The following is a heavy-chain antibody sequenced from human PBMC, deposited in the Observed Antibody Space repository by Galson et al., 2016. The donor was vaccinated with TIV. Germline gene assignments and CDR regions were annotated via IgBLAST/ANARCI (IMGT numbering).Heavy chain of an antibody. CDR1: GFTFSSYI. CDR2: IGGTGGST. Sequence: SLRLSCAASGFTFSSYIMNWVRQAPGKGLEWVSSIGGTGGSTYYADSVKGRFTISRDSYKDTVYLQMNSLRAEDTAIYFCAKDRQWIPSSLDYWGQGILVTVSS. CDR3: AKDRQWIPSSLDY. J-gene: IGHJ4*02. V-gene: IGHV3-23*01. D-gene: IGHD5-18*01.